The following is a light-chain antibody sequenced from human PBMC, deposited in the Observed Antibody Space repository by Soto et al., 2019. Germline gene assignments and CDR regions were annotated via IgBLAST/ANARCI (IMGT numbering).Light chain of an antibody. CDR2: EDN. V-gene: IGLV2-23*01. Sequence: QSVLTQPASASGSPGQSITISCTGTSSDVGSYTLVSWYQVHPGKAPKLLTYEDNERPSGVSNRFSGSKSGNTASLTISGLQAEDEADYYCCSFAGSITPYVFGTGTKVTVL. CDR1: SSDVGSYTL. CDR3: CSFAGSITPYV. J-gene: IGLJ1*01.